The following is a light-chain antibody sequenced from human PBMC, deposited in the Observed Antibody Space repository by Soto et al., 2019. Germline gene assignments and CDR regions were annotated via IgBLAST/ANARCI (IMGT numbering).Light chain of an antibody. V-gene: IGLV1-44*01. J-gene: IGLJ2*01. CDR2: STN. CDR3: AAWDGSLNVVL. CDR1: SSNIGSNT. Sequence: QSVLTQPPSASGTPGQRVAISCSRSSSNIGSNTVNWYQQLPGSAPQLLISSTNQRPSGVPCRFSGSKSCTSASLAISGLQSEYEGDYYCAAWDGSLNVVLFGGGTKLTVL.